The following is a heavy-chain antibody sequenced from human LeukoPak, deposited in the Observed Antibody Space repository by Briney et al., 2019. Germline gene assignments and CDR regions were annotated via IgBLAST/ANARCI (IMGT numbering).Heavy chain of an antibody. Sequence: GGSLRLSCAASGFTFDDYAMHWVRQAPGKGLEWVSGISWNSGSIGYADSVKGRFTISRDNAKNSLYLQMNSLRAEDMALYYCARGEYYYDSSGYWGKGDRFDPWGQGTLVTVSS. V-gene: IGHV3-9*03. CDR3: ARGEYYYDSSGYWGKGDRFDP. D-gene: IGHD3-22*01. CDR1: GFTFDDYA. J-gene: IGHJ5*02. CDR2: ISWNSGSI.